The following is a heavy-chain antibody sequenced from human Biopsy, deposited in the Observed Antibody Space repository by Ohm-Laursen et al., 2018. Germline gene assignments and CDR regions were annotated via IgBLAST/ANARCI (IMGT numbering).Heavy chain of an antibody. V-gene: IGHV4-34*01. Sequence: SDTLSLTCAVYGESFNGYYWSWIRPTPGKGLEWIGEINHSGRTNYNPSLKSRVTISVDTSKNQFSLKMRSVTAADTAVYYCVRGVDYYDPYHYYALDVWGQGTTVTVSS. CDR2: INHSGRT. D-gene: IGHD3-22*01. CDR3: VRGVDYYDPYHYYALDV. CDR1: GESFNGYY. J-gene: IGHJ6*02.